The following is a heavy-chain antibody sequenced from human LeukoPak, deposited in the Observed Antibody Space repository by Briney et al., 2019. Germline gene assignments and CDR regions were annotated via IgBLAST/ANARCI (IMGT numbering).Heavy chain of an antibody. J-gene: IGHJ6*03. CDR1: GYTFTSYY. Sequence: ASVKVSCKASGYTFTSYYMHWVRQAPGQGLEWMGIINPSGGSTSYAQQVQGRVTMTRDTSTSTVYMELSSLRSEDTAVYYCARDWTDIVVVPAAMRYYYYMDVWGKGTTVTVSS. CDR3: ARDWTDIVVVPAAMRYYYYMDV. D-gene: IGHD2-2*01. CDR2: INPSGGST. V-gene: IGHV1-46*01.